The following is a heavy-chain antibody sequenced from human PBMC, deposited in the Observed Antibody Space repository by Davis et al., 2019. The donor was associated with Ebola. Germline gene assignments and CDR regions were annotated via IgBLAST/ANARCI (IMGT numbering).Heavy chain of an antibody. CDR1: GFTFSSYS. CDR2: ISSSSSYI. Sequence: PGGSLRLSCVASGFTFSSYSMNWVRQAPGKGLEWVSSISSSSSYIYYADSVKGRFTISRDNAKNSLYLQMSSLRVEDTAVYYCARDTTVAGGGQNYWGQGTLVTVSS. D-gene: IGHD6-13*01. J-gene: IGHJ4*02. V-gene: IGHV3-21*01. CDR3: ARDTTVAGGGQNY.